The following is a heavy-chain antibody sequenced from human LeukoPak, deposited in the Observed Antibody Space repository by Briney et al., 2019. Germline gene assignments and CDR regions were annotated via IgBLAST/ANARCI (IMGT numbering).Heavy chain of an antibody. CDR2: ISYDGSNK. J-gene: IGHJ4*02. CDR1: GFTFSSYG. V-gene: IGHV3-30-3*01. D-gene: IGHD5/OR15-5a*01. Sequence: GRSLRFSCAASGFTFSSYGMHWVRQAPGKGLEWVTVISYDGSNKYYADSVKGRFTISRDNSKNTLYLQMNSLRAEDTAVYYCARENSGLDYWGQGTLVTVSS. CDR3: ARENSGLDY.